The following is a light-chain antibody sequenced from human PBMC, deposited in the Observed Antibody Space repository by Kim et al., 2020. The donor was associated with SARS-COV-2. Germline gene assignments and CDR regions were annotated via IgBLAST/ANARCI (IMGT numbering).Light chain of an antibody. V-gene: IGLV2-23*02. CDR1: SSDVGSYYL. Sequence: QSITLSSTGTSSDVGSYYLVSWYQQHPGKAPTLMIYEFSNRPSGFSNRFSGSKSGNTSSLTISGLQADDDADYYCCSYAGSSTSYVFGTGTKVTVL. J-gene: IGLJ1*01. CDR3: CSYAGSSTSYV. CDR2: EFS.